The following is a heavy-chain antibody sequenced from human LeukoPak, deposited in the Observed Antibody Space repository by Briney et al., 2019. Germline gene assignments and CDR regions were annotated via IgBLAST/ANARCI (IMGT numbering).Heavy chain of an antibody. D-gene: IGHD4-23*01. CDR1: GLSFNGYY. CDR3: AREPSGGNFGY. V-gene: IGHV1-2*02. Sequence: ASVEVSCKASGLSFNGYYIHWVRQAPGQGLEWMGWINANSGGTHYAQKFQGRVTMTRDTSISTVYMELIRLTSDDTAVYYCAREPSGGNFGYWGLGTLVTVSS. CDR2: INANSGGT. J-gene: IGHJ4*02.